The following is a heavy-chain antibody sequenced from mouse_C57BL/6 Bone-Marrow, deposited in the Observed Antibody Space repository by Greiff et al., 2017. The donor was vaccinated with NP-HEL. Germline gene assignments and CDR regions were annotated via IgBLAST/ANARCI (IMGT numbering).Heavy chain of an antibody. D-gene: IGHD1-1*01. CDR1: GYSITSGYY. CDR3: ARVHYYGSSYDY. Sequence: EVQLQQSGPGLVKPSQSLSLTCSVTGYSITSGYYWNWIRQFPGNKLEWMGYISYDGSNNYNPSLKNRISITRDTSKKQFFLKLNSLTTEDTVTYYGARVHYYGSSYDYWGQGTTLTVSS. V-gene: IGHV3-6*01. J-gene: IGHJ2*01. CDR2: ISYDGSN.